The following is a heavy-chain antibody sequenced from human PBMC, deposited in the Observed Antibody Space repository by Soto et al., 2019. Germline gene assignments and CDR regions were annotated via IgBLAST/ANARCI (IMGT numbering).Heavy chain of an antibody. Sequence: GESLKISCKGSGYSFTSYWIGWVRQMPGKGLEWMGIIYPGDSDTRYSPSFQGQVTISADKSIGTAYLQWSSLKASDTAMYYCARLYGGKPYYYYGMDVWGQGTTVTVSS. J-gene: IGHJ6*02. CDR3: ARLYGGKPYYYYGMDV. CDR2: IYPGDSDT. D-gene: IGHD4-17*01. V-gene: IGHV5-51*01. CDR1: GYSFTSYW.